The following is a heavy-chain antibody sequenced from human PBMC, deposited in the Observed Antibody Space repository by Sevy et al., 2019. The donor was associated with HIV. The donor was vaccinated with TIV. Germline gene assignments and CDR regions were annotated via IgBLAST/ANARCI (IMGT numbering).Heavy chain of an antibody. Sequence: GGSLRLSCRVSGISFTTSGMHRVRQAPGKGLEWVAVISYHGRDKFYAESVKGRSNISRDNSKNMVYLQIDSLRPEDTAVYYCAKDFTGYNGLDVWGQGTMVTVSS. D-gene: IGHD3-9*01. CDR2: ISYHGRDK. V-gene: IGHV3-30*18. J-gene: IGHJ6*02. CDR1: GISFTTSG. CDR3: AKDFTGYNGLDV.